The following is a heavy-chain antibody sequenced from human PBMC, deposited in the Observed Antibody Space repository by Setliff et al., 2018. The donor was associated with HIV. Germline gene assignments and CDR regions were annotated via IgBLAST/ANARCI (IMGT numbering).Heavy chain of an antibody. D-gene: IGHD5-12*01. CDR1: RFTFSSYA. CDR3: ARDWRSGYDLNFDY. Sequence: GSLRLSCAASRFTFSSYAMSWVRQAPGKGLEWVSDISGSGGSTYYADSVKGRFTISRDNSKNTLYLQMNSLRAEDTAMYYCARDWRSGYDLNFDYWGQGTLVTVSS. V-gene: IGHV3-23*01. CDR2: ISGSGGST. J-gene: IGHJ4*02.